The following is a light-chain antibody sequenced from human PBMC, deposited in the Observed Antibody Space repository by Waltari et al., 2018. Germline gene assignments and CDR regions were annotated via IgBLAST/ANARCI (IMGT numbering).Light chain of an antibody. CDR3: QHYYSTIFT. J-gene: IGKJ3*01. V-gene: IGKV4-1*01. Sequence: DIVVTQSPDSLSVSLGERATINCKSSQSGLYRSSNKNFLAWYQQKPGQPPKLLIHWASTRESGGHDRFSGRGSVTECNRTISGLQAEDVAVYECQHYYSTIFTLGPGTKVDIK. CDR2: WAS. CDR1: QSGLYRSSNKNF.